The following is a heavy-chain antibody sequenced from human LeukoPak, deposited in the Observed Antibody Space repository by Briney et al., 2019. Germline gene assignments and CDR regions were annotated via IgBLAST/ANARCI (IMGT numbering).Heavy chain of an antibody. Sequence: SETLSLTCTVSGGSISIYYWSWIRQPPGKGLEWIGYIYYSGSTNYNPSLKSRVTISVDTSKNQFSLKLSSVTAADTAVYYCARDVFQTITIFGVVIFDYYYYYMDVWGKGTTVSVSS. J-gene: IGHJ6*03. CDR3: ARDVFQTITIFGVVIFDYYYYYMDV. CDR1: GGSISIYY. CDR2: IYYSGST. V-gene: IGHV4-59*01. D-gene: IGHD3-3*01.